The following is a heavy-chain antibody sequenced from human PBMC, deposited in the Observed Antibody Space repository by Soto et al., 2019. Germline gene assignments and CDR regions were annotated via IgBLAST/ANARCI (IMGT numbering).Heavy chain of an antibody. CDR2: ISYDVINK. V-gene: IGHV3-30*03. CDR1: GFTSSSYG. CDR3: ARDKVGYYDSSGYYYGMDV. J-gene: IGHJ6*02. Sequence: GGSLRLSYAASGFTSSSYGMHCVRQAPGKGLEWVAFISYDVINKYYADSVKGRFTISRDNSKNTLYLQMNSLRAEDTAVYYCARDKVGYYDSSGYYYGMDVWGQGTTVTVSS. D-gene: IGHD3-22*01.